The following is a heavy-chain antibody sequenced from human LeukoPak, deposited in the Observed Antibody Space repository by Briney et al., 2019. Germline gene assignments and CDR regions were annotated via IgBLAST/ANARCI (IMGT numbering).Heavy chain of an antibody. CDR1: GFTFSSSA. CDR3: AYGSGSYYNEYYFDY. CDR2: IRSKANSYAT. V-gene: IGHV3-73*01. Sequence: GRSLRLSCLVSGFTFSSSAMHWVSQASGKGLEWVGRIRSKANSYATAYAASVKGRFTISRDDSKNTAYLQMNSLKTEDTAVYYCAYGSGSYYNEYYFDYWGQGTLVTVSS. J-gene: IGHJ4*02. D-gene: IGHD3-10*01.